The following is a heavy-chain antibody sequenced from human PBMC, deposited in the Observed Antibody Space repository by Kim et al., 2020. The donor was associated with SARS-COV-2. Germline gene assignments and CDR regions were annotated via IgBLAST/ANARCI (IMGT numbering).Heavy chain of an antibody. CDR1: GGSISNNY. CDR2: IYYSGST. D-gene: IGHD2-15*01. CDR3: ARGPWWVPLDY. V-gene: IGHV4-59*13. J-gene: IGHJ4*02. Sequence: SETLSLTCTVSGGSISNNYCSWIRQPAGKGLEWIGYIYYSGSTTYNPSLKSRVTISVDTSKHHFSLKLSSVTAAATAGYTCARGPWWVPLDYWGGGTLAT.